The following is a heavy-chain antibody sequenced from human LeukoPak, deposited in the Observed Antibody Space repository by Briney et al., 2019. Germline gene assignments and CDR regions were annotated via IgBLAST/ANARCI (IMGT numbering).Heavy chain of an antibody. CDR2: ISSSSSYI. CDR3: AREDIVVVPAATDSYYYYGMDV. J-gene: IGHJ6*02. D-gene: IGHD2-2*01. CDR1: GFTFSSYS. V-gene: IGHV3-21*01. Sequence: GGSLRLSCAASGFTFSSYSMNWVRQAPGKGLEWVSSISSSSSYIYYEDSVKGRFTISRDNAKNSLYLQMNSLRAEDTAVYYCAREDIVVVPAATDSYYYYGMDVWGQETTVPVSS.